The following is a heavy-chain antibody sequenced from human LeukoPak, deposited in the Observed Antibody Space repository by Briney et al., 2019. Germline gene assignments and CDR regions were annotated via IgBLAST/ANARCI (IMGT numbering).Heavy chain of an antibody. CDR1: GFTFSSYW. Sequence: GGSLRLSCAASGFTFSSYWMSWVRQAPGKGLEWVANIWRDGSQKNYVDSVRGRFTISRDNAKNSLYLQMNSLRVEDTAVYYCAPEDYYYYMDVWGKGTTVTVSS. V-gene: IGHV3-7*01. CDR2: IWRDGSQK. CDR3: APEDYYYYMDV. J-gene: IGHJ6*03.